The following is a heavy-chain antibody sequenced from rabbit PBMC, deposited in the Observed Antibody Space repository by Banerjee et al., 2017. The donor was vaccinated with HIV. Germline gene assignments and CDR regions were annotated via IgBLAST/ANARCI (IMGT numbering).Heavy chain of an antibody. CDR2: IYVGSSGSGST. D-gene: IGHD1-1*01. CDR1: GFDFSSYYM. J-gene: IGHJ4*01. V-gene: IGHV1S45*01. CDR3: ARNMGYGSSSGYYGL. Sequence: QEQLKESGGGLVQPGGSLKLSCKASGFDFSSYYMSWVRQAPGKGLEWIACIYVGSSGSGSTWYASWAKGRFTISKTSSTTVTLQMTSLTAADTATYFCARNMGYGSSSGYYGLWGPGTLVTVS.